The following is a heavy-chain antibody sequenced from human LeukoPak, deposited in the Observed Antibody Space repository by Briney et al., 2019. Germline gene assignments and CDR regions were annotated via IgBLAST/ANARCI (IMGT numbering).Heavy chain of an antibody. J-gene: IGHJ4*02. CDR3: ARVKGVVTAILDY. CDR1: GGSISSSSYY. Sequence: SETLSLTCTVSGGSISSSSYYWGWIRQPPGKGLEWIGSIYYSGSTYYNPSLKSRVTISVDTSKNQFSLKLISVTAADTAVYYCARVKGVVTAILDYWGQGTLVTVSS. D-gene: IGHD2-21*02. CDR2: IYYSGST. V-gene: IGHV4-39*07.